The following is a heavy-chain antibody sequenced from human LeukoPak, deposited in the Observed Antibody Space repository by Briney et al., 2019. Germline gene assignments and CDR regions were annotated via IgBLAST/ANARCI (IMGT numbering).Heavy chain of an antibody. CDR3: ARACFWGGVMGAYFDY. CDR1: GFTFSSYA. J-gene: IGHJ4*02. D-gene: IGHD3-16*01. V-gene: IGHV3-23*01. CDR2: ISGRGGST. Sequence: GGSLRLSCAASGFTFSSYAMSWVRQAPGKGLEWVSAISGRGGSTYYADSVKGRFTISRDNSKNTLYLQMNSLRAEDTAVYYCARACFWGGVMGAYFDYWGQGTLVTVSS.